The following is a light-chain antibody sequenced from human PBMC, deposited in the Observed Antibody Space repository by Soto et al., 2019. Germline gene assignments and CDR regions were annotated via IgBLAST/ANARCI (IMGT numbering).Light chain of an antibody. CDR3: HQYDNSRT. Sequence: ELLMTQSPATLSVAPGERATLSCRASQSVSSSYLAWYQQKPGQAPRLLIYGASSRATGIPDRFSGSGSGTDFTLTISRLEPEDFTVYYCHQYDNSRTFGQGTKVAIK. V-gene: IGKV3-20*01. J-gene: IGKJ1*01. CDR2: GAS. CDR1: QSVSSSY.